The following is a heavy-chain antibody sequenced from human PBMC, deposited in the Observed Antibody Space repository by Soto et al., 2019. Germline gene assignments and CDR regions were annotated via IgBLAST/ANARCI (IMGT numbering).Heavy chain of an antibody. J-gene: IGHJ4*02. CDR3: ARDLGGSHDY. Sequence: GSLGLACAASGFTFSTYCMHWVRQAPGKGLVWVSRIKTDGSVTTYADSVKGRFTISRDNAKNTLYLQMNTLRAEDTAVYYCARDLGGSHDYWGRGTLVTVYS. CDR2: IKTDGSVT. D-gene: IGHD3-16*01. V-gene: IGHV3-74*01. CDR1: GFTFSTYC.